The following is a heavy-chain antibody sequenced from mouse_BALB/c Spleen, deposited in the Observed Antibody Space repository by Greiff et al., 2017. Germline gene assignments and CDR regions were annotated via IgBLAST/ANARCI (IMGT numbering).Heavy chain of an antibody. D-gene: IGHD1-1*01. CDR2: IYGDDDK. V-gene: IGHV8-12*01. J-gene: IGHJ4*01. CDR1: GFSLSTSGMG. CDR3: ATVVAHYARDD. Sequence: QVQLKESGPGLLQPSQTLSLSCSFSGFSLSTSGMGVGWIRQPSGKGRVWLAHIYGDDDKRYHPSLKSRLTISKDTSRNQVFLKITSVDTADTATYYCATVVAHYARDDWGQGTSVTVSS.